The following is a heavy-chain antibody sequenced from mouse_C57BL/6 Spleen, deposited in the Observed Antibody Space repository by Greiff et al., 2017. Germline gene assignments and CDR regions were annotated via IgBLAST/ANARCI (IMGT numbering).Heavy chain of an antibody. D-gene: IGHD5-1-1*01. J-gene: IGHJ2*01. CDR2: IYPGDGDT. CDR1: GYAFSSSW. Sequence: VQLQESGPELVKPGASVKISCKASGYAFSSSWMNWVKQRPGKGLEWIGRIYPGDGDTNYNGKFKGKAALTADKTSSTAYMQLSSLTSEDSAVYFCARRDTNCYYFDYWGQGTTLTVSS. V-gene: IGHV1-82*01. CDR3: ARRDTNCYYFDY.